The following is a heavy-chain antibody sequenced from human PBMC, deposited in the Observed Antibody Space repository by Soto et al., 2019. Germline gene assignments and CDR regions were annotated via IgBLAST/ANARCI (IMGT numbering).Heavy chain of an antibody. CDR3: ATRALSNSSWYEGY. Sequence: PGGSLRLSCAASGFTFSSYAMSWVRQAPGKGLEWVSSISASGDSTHNADSVKGRFAISRDNSKNTLDLQLNSLTADDTAVYYCATRALSNSSWYEGYWGQGTLVTVSS. V-gene: IGHV3-23*01. J-gene: IGHJ4*02. CDR1: GFTFSSYA. D-gene: IGHD6-13*01. CDR2: ISASGDST.